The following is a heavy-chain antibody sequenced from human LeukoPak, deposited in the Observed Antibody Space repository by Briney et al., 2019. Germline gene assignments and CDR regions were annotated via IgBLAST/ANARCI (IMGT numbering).Heavy chain of an antibody. V-gene: IGHV3-23*01. J-gene: IGHJ6*04. CDR2: ISGSGGST. Sequence: GGSLRLSCAASGFTFSSYAMSWVRQAPGKGLEWVSAISGSGGSTYYADSVKGRFTISRDNSKNTLYLQMNSLRAEDTAVYYCARESSRRGYSYGALFLRVMDVWGKGTTVTVSS. D-gene: IGHD5-18*01. CDR3: ARESSRRGYSYGALFLRVMDV. CDR1: GFTFSSYA.